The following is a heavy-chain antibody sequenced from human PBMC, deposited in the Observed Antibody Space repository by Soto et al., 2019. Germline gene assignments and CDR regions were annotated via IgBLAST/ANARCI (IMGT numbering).Heavy chain of an antibody. Sequence: GESLKNWCQVAGYTFTIYWIGWVRQMPGKGLEWMGIIYPSDSDTRYSPSFQGQVTISADQSINTAYLQWDSLKASDTAIYYCARPANTVADHFDLWGQGTPVTVSS. CDR3: ARPANTVADHFDL. CDR1: GYTFTIYW. V-gene: IGHV5-51*01. D-gene: IGHD4-17*01. CDR2: IYPSDSDT. J-gene: IGHJ4*02.